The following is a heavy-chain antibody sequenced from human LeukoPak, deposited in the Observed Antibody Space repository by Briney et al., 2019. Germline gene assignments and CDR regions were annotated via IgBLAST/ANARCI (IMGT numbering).Heavy chain of an antibody. J-gene: IGHJ3*02. Sequence: PGGSLRLSCSASGFTFDDYAMHWVRQVPGKGLEWVSGISWNSGSIGYADSVKGRFTISRDNAKNSLFLQMNSLRAEDTALYHCAKDQESSGYFLSSRAFDIWGQGTRVTVSS. CDR1: GFTFDDYA. D-gene: IGHD3-22*01. CDR2: ISWNSGSI. CDR3: AKDQESSGYFLSSRAFDI. V-gene: IGHV3-9*01.